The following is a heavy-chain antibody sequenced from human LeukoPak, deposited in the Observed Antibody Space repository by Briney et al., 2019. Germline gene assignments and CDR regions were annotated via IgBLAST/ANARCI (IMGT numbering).Heavy chain of an antibody. V-gene: IGHV1-69*13. D-gene: IGHD3-22*01. CDR3: ARAHYDSSGQLDAFDI. CDR2: IIPIFGTA. CDR1: GGTFSSYA. J-gene: IGHJ3*02. Sequence: SVKVSCKASGGTFSSYAISWVRQAPGQGLEWMGGIIPIFGTANYAQKFQGRVTITADESTSTAYMELSSLRSEDTAVYYCARAHYDSSGQLDAFDIWGQGTMVTVSS.